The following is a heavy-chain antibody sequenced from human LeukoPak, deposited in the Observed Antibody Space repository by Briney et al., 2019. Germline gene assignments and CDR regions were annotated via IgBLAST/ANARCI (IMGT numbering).Heavy chain of an antibody. CDR1: GFTFTSYW. CDR3: ATDLG. Sequence: GGSLRLSCAASGFTFTSYWMHWVRQPPGEGLVWVSRVEHDGSRTAYADSVTGRFTISRDNARNMVYLQMNSLSAGDTAVYYCATDLGWGQRTLVTVSS. J-gene: IGHJ4*02. V-gene: IGHV3-74*01. CDR2: VEHDGSRT. D-gene: IGHD4-17*01.